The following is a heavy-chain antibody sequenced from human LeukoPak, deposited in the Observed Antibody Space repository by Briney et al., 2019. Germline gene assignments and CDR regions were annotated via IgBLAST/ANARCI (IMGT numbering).Heavy chain of an antibody. CDR3: AKGSGSPPSEFDY. V-gene: IGHV3-23*01. Sequence: QAGGSLRLSCAASGFTFGSYAMSWVRQAPGKGLEWVSAISGSGGSTYYADSVKGRFTISRDNSKNTLYLQMNSLRAEDTAVYYCAKGSGSPPSEFDYWGQGTLVTVSS. D-gene: IGHD3-10*01. CDR1: GFTFGSYA. J-gene: IGHJ4*02. CDR2: ISGSGGST.